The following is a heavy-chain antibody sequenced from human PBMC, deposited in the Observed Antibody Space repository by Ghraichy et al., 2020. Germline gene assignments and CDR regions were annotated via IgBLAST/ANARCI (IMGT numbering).Heavy chain of an antibody. D-gene: IGHD2-15*01. CDR1: GYTFTSYD. CDR3: ARAPQVASNWFDP. V-gene: IGHV1-8*01. CDR2: MDPKSGNT. J-gene: IGHJ5*02. Sequence: ASVKVSCKASGYTFTSYDINWVRQATVQGLEWMGWMDPKSGNTGYEQRFQGRVTMTRNTSISTAYMELSSLRSEDTAVYYCARAPQVASNWFDPWGQGTLVTVSS.